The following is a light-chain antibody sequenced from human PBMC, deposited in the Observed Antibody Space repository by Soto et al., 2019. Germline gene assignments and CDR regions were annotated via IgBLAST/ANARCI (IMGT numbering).Light chain of an antibody. V-gene: IGKV3-15*01. CDR1: QSVSST. J-gene: IGKJ4*01. CDR2: GAS. Sequence: EIVMTQSPATLSVSPGERATLSCRASQSVSSTLAWYQQKPGQAPRLLIYGASTRATGIPARFSGSGSGTEFTLTISSLQSEDFAVYYRQQYDNWPLTFGGGTKVDIK. CDR3: QQYDNWPLT.